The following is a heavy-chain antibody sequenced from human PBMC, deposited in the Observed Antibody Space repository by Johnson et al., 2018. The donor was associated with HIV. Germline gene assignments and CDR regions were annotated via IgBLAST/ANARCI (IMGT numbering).Heavy chain of an antibody. D-gene: IGHD3/OR15-3a*01. CDR3: ARDGLGLDAFDI. J-gene: IGHJ3*02. CDR2: ISSSGGTI. V-gene: IGHV3-11*04. Sequence: QVQLVESGGGVVQPGRSVRLSCAASGFILGDYYISWVRQAPEKGLEWISYISSSGGTIFYADSVKGRFTISRDIAKNTLYLQMNSLRAEDTAVYYCARDGLGLDAFDIWGQGTVVTVSS. CDR1: GFILGDYY.